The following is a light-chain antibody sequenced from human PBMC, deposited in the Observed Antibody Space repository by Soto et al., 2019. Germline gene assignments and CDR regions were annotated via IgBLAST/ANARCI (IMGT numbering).Light chain of an antibody. Sequence: DIPMTQSPSTLSASVGDRVTISCRASRRSSSWLAWYQQQPGKAPKLLVYDASTLQSGVPSRFSGNGSGTEFTLTISRLQPEDLATYFCQQYNGYPWTWGQGTRV. CDR3: QQYNGYPWT. J-gene: IGKJ1*01. CDR2: DAS. V-gene: IGKV1-5*01. CDR1: RRSSSW.